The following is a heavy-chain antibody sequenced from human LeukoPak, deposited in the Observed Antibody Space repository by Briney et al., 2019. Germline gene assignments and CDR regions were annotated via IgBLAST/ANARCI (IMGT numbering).Heavy chain of an antibody. V-gene: IGHV3-23*01. CDR2: ISGSGGST. CDR1: GFTFSSYA. CDR3: AKASGSYFERSYFGY. J-gene: IGHJ4*02. Sequence: PGGSLRLSCAASGFTFSSYAMSWVRQAPGKGLEWVSAISGSGGSTYYADSVKGRFTISRDNSKNTLYLQMNSLRAEDTAVYYCAKASGSYFERSYFGYWGQGTLVTVSS. D-gene: IGHD1-26*01.